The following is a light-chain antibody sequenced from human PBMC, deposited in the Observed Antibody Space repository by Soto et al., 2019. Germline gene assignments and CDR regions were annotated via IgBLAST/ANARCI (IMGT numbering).Light chain of an antibody. CDR1: SGHSNFA. Sequence: QSVLTQSPSASASLGASVKLTCTLSSGHSNFAIAWHQQQPGKGPRFLMKLNTDGSHTKGDGIPDRFSGSSSGAERYLTISSLQSEDEADYYCQTWGTGIRVFGGGTKVTVL. CDR3: QTWGTGIRV. V-gene: IGLV4-69*01. CDR2: LNTDGSH. J-gene: IGLJ3*02.